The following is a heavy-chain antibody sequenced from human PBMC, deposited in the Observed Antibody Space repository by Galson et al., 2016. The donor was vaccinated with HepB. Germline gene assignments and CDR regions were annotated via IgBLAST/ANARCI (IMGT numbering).Heavy chain of an antibody. CDR3: ARDGDNWNDFDC. Sequence: SLRLSCAASGFTFSSSEMNWLRQAPGKGLEWVSYITGSSDFIKYADSVRGRFTISRDNAKNSVYLQLNSLRADDTAVYYCARDGDNWNDFDCWGQGTLVTVSS. CDR2: ITGSSDFI. D-gene: IGHD1-1*01. CDR1: GFTFSSSE. V-gene: IGHV3-21*01. J-gene: IGHJ4*02.